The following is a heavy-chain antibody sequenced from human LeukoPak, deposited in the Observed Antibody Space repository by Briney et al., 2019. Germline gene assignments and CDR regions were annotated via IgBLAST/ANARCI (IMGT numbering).Heavy chain of an antibody. Sequence: ASVKVSCKASGYTFTSYDINWVRQVTGQGLEWMGWMNPNSGNTGYAQKFQGRVTMTRNTSISTAYMELSSLRSEDTAVYYCARADKTLWDFWSGYYIDWGRSGWFDPWGQGTLVTVSS. CDR1: GYTFTSYD. D-gene: IGHD3-3*01. V-gene: IGHV1-8*01. CDR2: MNPNSGNT. CDR3: ARADKTLWDFWSGYYIDWGRSGWFDP. J-gene: IGHJ5*02.